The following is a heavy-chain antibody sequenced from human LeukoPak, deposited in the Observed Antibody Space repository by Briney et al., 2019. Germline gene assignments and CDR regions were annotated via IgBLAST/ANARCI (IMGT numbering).Heavy chain of an antibody. Sequence: GGSLRLSCAASGFTFSNAWMSWVRQAPGKGLEWVGRIKSKTDGGTTDYAAPVKGRFTISRDDSKNTLYLQMNSLKTEDTAVYYCTTVYDSSGYYYRWYFDYWGQGTLVTVSS. D-gene: IGHD3-22*01. V-gene: IGHV3-15*01. CDR2: IKSKTDGGTT. J-gene: IGHJ4*02. CDR3: TTVYDSSGYYYRWYFDY. CDR1: GFTFSNAW.